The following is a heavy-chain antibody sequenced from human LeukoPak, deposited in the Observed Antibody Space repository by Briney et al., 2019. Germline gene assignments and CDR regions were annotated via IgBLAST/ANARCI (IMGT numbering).Heavy chain of an antibody. CDR2: IYYSGST. CDR1: GGSISSGGYY. J-gene: IGHJ4*02. Sequence: SQTLPLTCTVSGGSISSGGYYWSWIRQHPGKGLEWIGYIYYSGSTYYNPSLKSRVTISVDTSKNQFSLKLSSVTAVDTAVYYCARGREVVPAAIDYWGQGTLVTVSS. V-gene: IGHV4-31*03. CDR3: ARGREVVPAAIDY. D-gene: IGHD2-2*01.